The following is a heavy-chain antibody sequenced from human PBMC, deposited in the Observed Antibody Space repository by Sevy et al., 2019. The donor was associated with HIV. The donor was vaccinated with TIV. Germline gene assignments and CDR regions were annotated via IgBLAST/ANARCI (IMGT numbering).Heavy chain of an antibody. CDR1: GGSINSFF. D-gene: IGHD3-22*01. J-gene: IGHJ4*02. Sequence: SETLSLTCAVSGGSINSFFWSWIRQSPGKGLEWIGYVYDSGNSEYNPSLRSRVTISVDTSKKQFSLKLSSVTAADTAVYYCARGGGIYYDSRGFHPEYYFDSWGQGTLVTVSS. V-gene: IGHV4-59*01. CDR3: ARGGGIYYDSRGFHPEYYFDS. CDR2: VYDSGNS.